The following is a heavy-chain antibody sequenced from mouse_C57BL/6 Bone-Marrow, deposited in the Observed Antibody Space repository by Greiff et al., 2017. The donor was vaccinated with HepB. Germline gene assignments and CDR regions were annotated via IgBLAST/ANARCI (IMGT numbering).Heavy chain of an antibody. V-gene: IGHV1-69*01. CDR3: ARPLGAWFAY. D-gene: IGHD4-1*01. Sequence: QVQLQQSGAELVMPGASVKLSCKASGYTFTSYWMHWVKQRPGQGLEWIGEIDPSDSYTNYNQKFKGKSTLTVDKSSSTAYMQLSSLTSEDSAVYYCARPLGAWFAYWGQGTLVTVSA. CDR2: IDPSDSYT. J-gene: IGHJ3*01. CDR1: GYTFTSYW.